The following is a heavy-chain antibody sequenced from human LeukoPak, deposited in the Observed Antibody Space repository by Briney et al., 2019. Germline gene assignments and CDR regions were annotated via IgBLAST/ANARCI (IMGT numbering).Heavy chain of an antibody. CDR2: INPNSSGT. V-gene: IGHV1-2*02. CDR3: ARDLVVVPAATNWFDP. Sequence: ASVKVSCKASGYTFTGYYMHWVRQAPGQGLEWMGWINPNSSGTNYAQKFQGRVTMTRDTSISTAYMELSRLRSDDTAVYYCARDLVVVPAATNWFDPWGQGTLVTVSS. CDR1: GYTFTGYY. D-gene: IGHD2-2*01. J-gene: IGHJ5*02.